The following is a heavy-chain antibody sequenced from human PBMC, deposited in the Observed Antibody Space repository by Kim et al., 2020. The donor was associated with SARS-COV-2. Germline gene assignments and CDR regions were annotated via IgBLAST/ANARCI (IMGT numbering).Heavy chain of an antibody. CDR1: GGSFSGYY. Sequence: SETLSLTCAVYGGSFSGYYWSWIRQPPGKGLEWIGEINHSGRTNYNPSLKSRVTISVDTSKNQSSLKLTSVTAADAALYFCARRLSITSGGGGNYCDLWG. J-gene: IGHJ2*01. CDR3: ARRLSITSGGGGNYCDL. D-gene: IGHD3-10*01. CDR2: INHSGRT. V-gene: IGHV4-34*01.